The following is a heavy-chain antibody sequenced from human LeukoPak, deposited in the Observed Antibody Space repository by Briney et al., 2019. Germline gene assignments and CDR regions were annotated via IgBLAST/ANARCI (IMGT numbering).Heavy chain of an antibody. CDR2: ISAYNGNT. Sequence: ALVKVSCKASGYTFTSYGISWVRQAPGQGLEWMGWISAYNGNTNYAQKLQGRVTMTTDTSTSTAYMELRSPRSDDTAVYYCARDGREWIHTDYWGQGTLVTVSS. V-gene: IGHV1-18*01. J-gene: IGHJ4*02. CDR3: ARDGREWIHTDY. CDR1: GYTFTSYG. D-gene: IGHD5-18*01.